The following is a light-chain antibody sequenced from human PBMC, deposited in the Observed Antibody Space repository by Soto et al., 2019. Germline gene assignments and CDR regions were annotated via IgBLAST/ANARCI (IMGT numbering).Light chain of an antibody. J-gene: IGKJ1*01. CDR3: QQYGTSPWT. CDR1: LSVNRRY. CDR2: DAS. V-gene: IGKV3-20*01. Sequence: DTVLTPSPPTLSVSPGYRATLFCRANLSVNRRYSAWDQQQPSHAPWLIVNDASTRATGIPDRFSGSGSGTDFPLTISILESEDVAVYHCQQYGTSPWTFGQGTKVDIK.